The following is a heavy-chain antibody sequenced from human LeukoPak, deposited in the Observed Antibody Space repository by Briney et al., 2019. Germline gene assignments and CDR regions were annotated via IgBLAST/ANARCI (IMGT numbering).Heavy chain of an antibody. D-gene: IGHD3-10*01. CDR1: GFTFSSYS. J-gene: IGHJ4*02. CDR3: AKSPAWGFGDYFDY. Sequence: GGSLRLSCAASGFTFSSYSMNWVRQAPGKGLEWVSAISGSGGSTYYADSVKGRFTISRDNSKNTLYLQMNSLRAEDTAVYYCAKSPAWGFGDYFDYWGQGTLVTVSS. CDR2: ISGSGGST. V-gene: IGHV3-23*01.